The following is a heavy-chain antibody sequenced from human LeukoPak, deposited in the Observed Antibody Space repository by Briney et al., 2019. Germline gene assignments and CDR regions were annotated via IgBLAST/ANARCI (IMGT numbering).Heavy chain of an antibody. CDR2: IYPADSDI. V-gene: IGHV5-51*01. CDR3: ARQEYCSGGSCYTWFDP. Sequence: GESLKISCKGSGYSINNYWIGWVRQMPGKGLEWMGIIYPADSDIRYSPSFQGQVAISADKSISTAYLQWSSLKASDTAMYYCARQEYCSGGSCYTWFDPWGQGTLVTVSS. D-gene: IGHD2-15*01. CDR1: GYSINNYW. J-gene: IGHJ5*02.